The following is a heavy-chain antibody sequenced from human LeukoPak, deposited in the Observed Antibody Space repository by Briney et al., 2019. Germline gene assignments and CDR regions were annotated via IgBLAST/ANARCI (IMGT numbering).Heavy chain of an antibody. V-gene: IGHV4-38-2*02. CDR3: ARVTHYYDSGSYPY. CDR2: IYHSGTT. Sequence: SETLSLTCTVYGYSISSGYYWGWIRQSPGKGLEWIGNIYHSGTTYYNPSLKSRATISVDTSKNQFSLKLSSVTAADTAVYYCARVTHYYDSGSYPYWGQGTLVIVSS. CDR1: GYSISSGYY. J-gene: IGHJ4*02. D-gene: IGHD3-10*01.